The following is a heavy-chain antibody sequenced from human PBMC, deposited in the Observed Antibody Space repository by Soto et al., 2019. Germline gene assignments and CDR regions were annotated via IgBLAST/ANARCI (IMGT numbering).Heavy chain of an antibody. CDR1: GFTVGSNY. CDR3: ARSTYYDILTGSYYSSAMDV. D-gene: IGHD3-9*01. J-gene: IGHJ6*02. CDR2: IYSEGTP. V-gene: IGHV3-53*01. Sequence: PGGSLRLSCAASGFTVGSNYMSWVRQAPGKGLEWVSVIYSEGTPYYADSVKGRFTISRENSNNTLYLHMNNLRAEDTAVYYCARSTYYDILTGSYYSSAMDVWGQGTTVTVSS.